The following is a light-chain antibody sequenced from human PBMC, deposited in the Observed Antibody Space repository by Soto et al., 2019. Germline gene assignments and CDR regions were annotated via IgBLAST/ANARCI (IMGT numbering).Light chain of an antibody. Sequence: EMRMTQSPSTLSGSVGDRVTITCRASQTISSWLAWYQQKPGKAPKLLIYKASTLKSGVPSRFSGSGSGTEFTLTISSVQADDFATYYCQHYDSYSEAFGQGTKVDIK. CDR3: QHYDSYSEA. V-gene: IGKV1-5*03. J-gene: IGKJ1*01. CDR1: QTISSW. CDR2: KAS.